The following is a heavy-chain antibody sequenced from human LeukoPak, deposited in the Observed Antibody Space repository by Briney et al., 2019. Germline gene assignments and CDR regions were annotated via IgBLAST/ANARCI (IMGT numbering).Heavy chain of an antibody. D-gene: IGHD7-27*01. CDR3: AIQPWGSGNNWYFA. CDR1: GYTFTAYY. CDR2: ISPNSGGT. V-gene: IGHV1-2*02. Sequence: GASVKVSCKASGYTFTAYYIHWVRQAPGQGLEWMGWISPNSGGTDYAQKFQGRVTMTRDTSISTAYVELSSLTSDDTAVYYCAIQPWGSGNNWYFALGPWHPGHCLL. J-gene: IGHJ2*01.